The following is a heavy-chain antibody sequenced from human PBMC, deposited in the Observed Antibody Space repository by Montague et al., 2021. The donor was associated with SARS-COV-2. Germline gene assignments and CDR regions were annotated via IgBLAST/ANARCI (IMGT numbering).Heavy chain of an antibody. Sequence: SETLSLTCAVYSGSLSGYYWSWIRQAPGKGLEWIGEINYSGDTYYNPSLTSRVTISMDTSESQFFLKMTSVTAADTAVDYCARLESSWGFFDYWGQGTLVTVSS. CDR2: INYSGDT. J-gene: IGHJ4*02. CDR3: ARLESSWGFFDY. V-gene: IGHV4-34*01. D-gene: IGHD1-1*01. CDR1: SGSLSGYY.